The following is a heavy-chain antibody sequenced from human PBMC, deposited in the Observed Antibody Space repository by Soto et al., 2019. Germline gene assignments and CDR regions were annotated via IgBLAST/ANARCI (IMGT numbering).Heavy chain of an antibody. D-gene: IGHD6-19*01. CDR1: GFTFSDYA. Sequence: EVQLLESGGGLVQPGGSLRLSRAASGFTFSDYAMSWVRQAPGKGLEWVSAISASGGTTYYADSVRGRFTISRDNSKNTLYLQMNSLRAEDTVVYYCAKDRKSGSGWYWDYWGQGTLVTVSS. CDR3: AKDRKSGSGWYWDY. J-gene: IGHJ4*02. CDR2: ISASGGTT. V-gene: IGHV3-23*01.